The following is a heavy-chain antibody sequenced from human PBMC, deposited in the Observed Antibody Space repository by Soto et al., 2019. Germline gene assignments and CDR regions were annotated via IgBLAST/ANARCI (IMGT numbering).Heavy chain of an antibody. Sequence: GGSLRLSCAASGFTFSSYSMNWVRQAPGKGLEWVSYISSSSSTIYYADSVKGRFTISRDNAKNSLYLQMNSLRAEDTAVYYCARDMITLLSAPDYFDYWGQGTLVTVSS. CDR3: ARDMITLLSAPDYFDY. J-gene: IGHJ4*02. V-gene: IGHV3-48*01. CDR2: ISSSSSTI. D-gene: IGHD3-16*01. CDR1: GFTFSSYS.